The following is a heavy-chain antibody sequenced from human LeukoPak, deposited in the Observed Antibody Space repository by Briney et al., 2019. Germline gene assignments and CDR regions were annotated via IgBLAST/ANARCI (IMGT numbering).Heavy chain of an antibody. J-gene: IGHJ6*02. Sequence: GGSLRLSCAASGFTFTGYAMAWVRQAPGKGLEWLSLISGSGGNTYSADSVKGRFTFSRDNSNNMLYLQMSSLTVDDTAVYYCARVYTMVRGVLAGMDVWGQGTTVTVSS. V-gene: IGHV3-23*01. D-gene: IGHD3-10*01. CDR1: GFTFTGYA. CDR2: ISGSGGNT. CDR3: ARVYTMVRGVLAGMDV.